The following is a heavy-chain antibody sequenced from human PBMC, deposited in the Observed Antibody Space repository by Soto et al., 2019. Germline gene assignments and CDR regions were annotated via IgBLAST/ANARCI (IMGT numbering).Heavy chain of an antibody. J-gene: IGHJ4*02. V-gene: IGHV4-59*08. Sequence: SETLSLTCTVSGGSISSYYWSWIRQPPGKGLEWIGYIYYSGSTNYNPSLKSRVTISVDTSKNQFSLKLSSVTAADTAVYYCARHGAAAGTGFLDYWGQGTLVTVSS. CDR1: GGSISSYY. CDR2: IYYSGST. CDR3: ARHGAAAGTGFLDY. D-gene: IGHD6-13*01.